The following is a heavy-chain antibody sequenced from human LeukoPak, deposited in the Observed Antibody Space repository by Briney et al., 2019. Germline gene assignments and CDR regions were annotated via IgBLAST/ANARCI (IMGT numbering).Heavy chain of an antibody. CDR3: AKLPPRAVLVSDY. V-gene: IGHV3-23*01. CDR1: GFTLGRYV. CDR2: ISAGGHNT. D-gene: IGHD2-8*02. Sequence: PGGPLRLSCAASGFTLGRYVMSWVRQAPGKGLEWVSSISAGGHNTYYADSVKGRFTISRDISKNTLYLQMDSLRAEDTAVYYCAKLPPRAVLVSDYWGQGTLVTVSS. J-gene: IGHJ4*02.